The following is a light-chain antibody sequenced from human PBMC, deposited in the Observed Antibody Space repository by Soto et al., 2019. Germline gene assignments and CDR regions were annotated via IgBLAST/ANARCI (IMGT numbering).Light chain of an antibody. J-gene: IGKJ5*01. CDR1: QSVSSY. Sequence: ESVLTQSPGTLSLSPVERATLSCRASQSVSSYLAWYQHKPCQAPRLLIYDASSRANDIPARFSGSGSGTDFTLTISSLEPEDFAIYDCQQRSNWPSISFGQGTRLEIK. V-gene: IGKV3-11*01. CDR3: QQRSNWPSIS. CDR2: DAS.